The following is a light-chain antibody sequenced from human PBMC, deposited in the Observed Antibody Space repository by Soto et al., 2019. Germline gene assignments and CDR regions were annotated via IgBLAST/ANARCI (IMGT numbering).Light chain of an antibody. CDR2: AAS. CDR1: QSISSY. V-gene: IGKV1-39*01. CDR3: QQSYSTPFT. J-gene: IGKJ5*01. Sequence: DLQVTQSPSSLSASVGDIFTITCLASQSISSYLNWYQQKPGKAPKLLIYAASSLQSGVPSRFSGSGSGTDFTLTISSLQPEDFATYYCQQSYSTPFTFGQGTRLEIK.